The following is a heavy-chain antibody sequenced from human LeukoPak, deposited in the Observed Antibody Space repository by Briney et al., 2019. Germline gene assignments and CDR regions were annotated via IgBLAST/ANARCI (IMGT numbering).Heavy chain of an antibody. CDR1: GFTFSSYE. D-gene: IGHD6-13*01. V-gene: IGHV3-48*03. J-gene: IGHJ4*02. Sequence: GGSLRLSCAASGFTFSSYEINWVRQAPGKGLEWVSYISGSGNIIYYADSVKGRFTISRDNAKNSLYLQMNSLRAEDTAVYYCARGPVYGSSWVGRGYYFDYWGQGTLVTVSS. CDR2: ISGSGNII. CDR3: ARGPVYGSSWVGRGYYFDY.